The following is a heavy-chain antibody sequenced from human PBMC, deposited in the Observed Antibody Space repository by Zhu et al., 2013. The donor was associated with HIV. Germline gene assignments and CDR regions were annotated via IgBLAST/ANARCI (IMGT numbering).Heavy chain of an antibody. V-gene: IGHV1-46*01. D-gene: IGHD3-22*01. J-gene: IGHJ4*02. CDR1: GYAFSNYQ. CDR2: INPNDGST. CDR3: ALQYSFDTTGYYPLSR. Sequence: QVQLVQSGAEVKKPGASVTVSCKVSGYAFSNYQIHWVRQAPGQGLEWMGTINPNDGSTSFAQKFQGRVTMTRDTSTTTFYMGLRSLRSVDTAIYYCALQYSFDTTGYYPLSRWGQGALVTVSS.